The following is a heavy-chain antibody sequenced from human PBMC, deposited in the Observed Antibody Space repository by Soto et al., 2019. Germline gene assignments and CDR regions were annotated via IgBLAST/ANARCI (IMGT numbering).Heavy chain of an antibody. Sequence: ASVRVSCKASGGTFSSYAISWVRQAPGQGLEWMGGIIPIFGTANYAQKFQGRVTITADKSTSTAYMELSSLRSEDTAVYYCARGSELLWFGELLSPFDHWCQGTLVTVS. CDR2: IIPIFGTA. V-gene: IGHV1-69*06. J-gene: IGHJ4*02. CDR3: ARGSELLWFGELLSPFDH. D-gene: IGHD3-10*01. CDR1: GGTFSSYA.